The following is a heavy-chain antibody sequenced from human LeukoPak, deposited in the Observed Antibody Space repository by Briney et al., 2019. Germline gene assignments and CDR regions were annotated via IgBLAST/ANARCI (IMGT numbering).Heavy chain of an antibody. V-gene: IGHV1-24*01. CDR3: ATGVAAAGWHFDY. D-gene: IGHD6-13*01. J-gene: IGHJ4*02. CDR1: GYTLTELS. CDR2: FDPEDGEA. Sequence: ASVKVSCKVSGYTLTELSMHWVRQAPGKGLEWMGGFDPEDGEAIYAQKFQGRVTMTEDTSTDTAYMELSSLRSEDTAVYYCATGVAAAGWHFDYWGQGTLVTVSS.